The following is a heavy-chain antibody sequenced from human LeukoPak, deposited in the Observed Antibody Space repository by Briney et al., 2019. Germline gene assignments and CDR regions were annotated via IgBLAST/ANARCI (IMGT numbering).Heavy chain of an antibody. J-gene: IGHJ4*02. V-gene: IGHV4-61*02. D-gene: IGHD1-26*01. Sequence: PSETLSLTCTVSGGSISSGSYYWSWIRQPAGKGLEWIGRIYTSGSTNYNPSLKSRVTISVDTSKNQFSLKLSSVTAADTAVYYCARDQSGSYDYWGQETLVTVSS. CDR1: GGSISSGSYY. CDR2: IYTSGST. CDR3: ARDQSGSYDY.